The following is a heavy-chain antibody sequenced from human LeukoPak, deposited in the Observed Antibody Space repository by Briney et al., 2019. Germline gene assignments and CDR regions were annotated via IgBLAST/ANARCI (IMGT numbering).Heavy chain of an antibody. J-gene: IGHJ4*02. CDR2: IIPILGIA. CDR1: GGTFSSYA. D-gene: IGHD2-15*01. CDR3: ARVDGSPDY. V-gene: IGHV1-69*04. Sequence: SVKVSCKASGGTFSSYAISWVRQAPGQGLEWMGRIIPILGIANYAQQFQGRVTITRDTSISTVYMELSSLRFEDTAVYYCARVDGSPDYWGQGTLVTVSS.